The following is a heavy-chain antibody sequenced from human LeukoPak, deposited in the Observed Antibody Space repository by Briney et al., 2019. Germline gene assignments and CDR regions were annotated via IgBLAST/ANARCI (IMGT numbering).Heavy chain of an antibody. CDR3: ARGPENDY. Sequence: SVKVSCKASGGTFSSYAISWVRQAPGQGLEWMERIIPILGIANYAQKFQGRVTITADKSTSTAYMELSSLRSEDTAVYYCARGPENDYWGQGTLVTVSS. CDR2: IIPILGIA. J-gene: IGHJ4*02. CDR1: GGTFSSYA. V-gene: IGHV1-69*04.